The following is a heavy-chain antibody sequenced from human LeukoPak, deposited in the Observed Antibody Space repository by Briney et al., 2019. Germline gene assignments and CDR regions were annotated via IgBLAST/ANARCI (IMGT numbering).Heavy chain of an antibody. D-gene: IGHD3-3*01. CDR2: IYYSGST. CDR3: ARDRGYDFWSGYFAVTTDAFDI. CDR1: GGSISSYY. J-gene: IGHJ3*02. V-gene: IGHV4-59*01. Sequence: SETLSLTCTVSGGSISSYYWSWIRQPPGKGLEWIGYIYYSGSTNYNPSLKSRFTISVDTSKNQFSLKLSSVTAADTAVYYCARDRGYDFWSGYFAVTTDAFDIWGQGAMVTVSS.